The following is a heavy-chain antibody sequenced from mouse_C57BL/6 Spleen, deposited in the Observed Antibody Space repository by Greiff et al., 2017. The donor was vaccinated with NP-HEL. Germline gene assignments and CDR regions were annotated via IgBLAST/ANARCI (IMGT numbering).Heavy chain of an antibody. V-gene: IGHV1-50*01. CDR3: ARLAGTGWFAY. CDR1: GYTFTSYW. CDR2: IDPSDSYT. J-gene: IGHJ3*01. Sequence: QVQLQQPGAELVKPGASVKLSCKASGYTFTSYWMQWVKQRPGQGLEWIGEIDPSDSYTNYNQKFKGKATLTVDTSSSTAYMQLSSLTSEDSAVYYWARLAGTGWFAYWGQGTLVTVSA. D-gene: IGHD4-1*01.